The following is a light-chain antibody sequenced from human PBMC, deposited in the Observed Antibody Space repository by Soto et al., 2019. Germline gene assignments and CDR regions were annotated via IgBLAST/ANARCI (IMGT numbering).Light chain of an antibody. Sequence: DVQMTQSPYTLSASVGDRVTITCRASQSISSWLAWYQQKPGKAPKLLIYKASSLESGVPSRFSGSGSGTEFTLTISSLQPDDFATYYCQQYNSWTFGQRTKVDI. CDR3: QQYNSWT. CDR1: QSISSW. J-gene: IGKJ1*01. CDR2: KAS. V-gene: IGKV1-5*03.